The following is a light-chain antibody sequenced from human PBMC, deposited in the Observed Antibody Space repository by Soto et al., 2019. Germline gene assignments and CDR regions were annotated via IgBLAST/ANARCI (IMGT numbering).Light chain of an antibody. V-gene: IGKV1-16*01. CDR3: QQRSNWPPTWT. J-gene: IGKJ1*01. Sequence: DIQMTQSPSSLSASVGDRVTITCRASQAISHYLAWYQQKPGKAPKLLIYAASSLQSGVPSRFSGSGSRTDFTLTISSLEPEEFAVYYCQQRSNWPPTWTLGQGTKVDIK. CDR2: AAS. CDR1: QAISHY.